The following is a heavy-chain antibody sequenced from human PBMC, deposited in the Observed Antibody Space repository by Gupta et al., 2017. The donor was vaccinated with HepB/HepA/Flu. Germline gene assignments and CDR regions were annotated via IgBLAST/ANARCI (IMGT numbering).Heavy chain of an antibody. Sequence: QVQLQESGPGLVQPSETLSLTCTVSGASIRSYYWSWVRPPAGKGLEWLGRIYTSGSTNYNPSRKSRVSLSVDTSKNQFSLKLTSVTAADTAVYYCARGGAEASPHHFDFWGQGTLVSVSS. D-gene: IGHD1-14*01. V-gene: IGHV4-4*07. CDR1: GASIRSYY. J-gene: IGHJ4*02. CDR2: IYTSGST. CDR3: ARGGAEASPHHFDF.